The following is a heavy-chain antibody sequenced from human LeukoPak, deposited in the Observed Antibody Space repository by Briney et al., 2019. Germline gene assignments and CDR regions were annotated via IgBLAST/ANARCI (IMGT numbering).Heavy chain of an antibody. J-gene: IGHJ4*02. D-gene: IGHD3-22*01. V-gene: IGHV1-18*01. CDR3: ARGPYYDSSGYYARY. CDR1: GYTFTSYG. Sequence: ASVKVSCKASGYTFTSYGISWVRQAPGQGLEWMGWISAYNGNTNYAQKLQGRVTMTTDTSTSTAYMELRSLRSDDTAVYYCARGPYYDSSGYYARYWGQGTLVTVSS. CDR2: ISAYNGNT.